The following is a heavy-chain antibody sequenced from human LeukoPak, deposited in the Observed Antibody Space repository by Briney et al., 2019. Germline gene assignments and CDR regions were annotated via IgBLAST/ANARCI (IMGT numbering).Heavy chain of an antibody. Sequence: GGSLRLSCAASGFTVSSNYMSWVRQAPGKGLEWVSVIYSGGSTYYADSVKGRFTISRDNSKNTLYLQMNSLRAEDTAVYYCARDDARSAGNDYWGQGTLVTVSS. CDR3: ARDDARSAGNDY. V-gene: IGHV3-66*01. CDR2: IYSGGST. D-gene: IGHD6-19*01. CDR1: GFTVSSNY. J-gene: IGHJ4*02.